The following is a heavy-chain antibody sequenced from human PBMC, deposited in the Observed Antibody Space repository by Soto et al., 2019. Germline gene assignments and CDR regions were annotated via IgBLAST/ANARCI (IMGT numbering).Heavy chain of an antibody. CDR2: ISTSGSTI. D-gene: IGHD6-13*01. Sequence: EVQLVESGGDLVQPGRSLRLSCAASGFTFSRYEMNWVRQAPGKGLEWISYISTSGSTIYYADSVKGRFTISRDNAKNSLYLQMNSLRAEDTAVYYCARELAAAGSFDYWGQGTLVTVSS. CDR3: ARELAAAGSFDY. J-gene: IGHJ4*02. CDR1: GFTFSRYE. V-gene: IGHV3-48*03.